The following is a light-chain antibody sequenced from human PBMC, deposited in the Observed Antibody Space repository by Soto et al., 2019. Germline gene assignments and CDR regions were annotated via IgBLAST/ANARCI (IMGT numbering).Light chain of an antibody. V-gene: IGKV3-20*01. Sequence: EIVLTQSPVTLSLSPGERGTLSCRASQSVGTSLAWYQQKPGQAPRLLIYGASSRATGIPDRFSGSGSGTDFTLTISRLEPEHFAVYYCQQYGSSPLTFGGGTKVDI. CDR1: QSVGTS. CDR2: GAS. J-gene: IGKJ4*01. CDR3: QQYGSSPLT.